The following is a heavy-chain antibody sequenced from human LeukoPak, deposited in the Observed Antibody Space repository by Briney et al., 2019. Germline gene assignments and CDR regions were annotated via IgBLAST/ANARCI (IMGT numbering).Heavy chain of an antibody. CDR1: GGSFSGYY. CDR3: ARGRVSSSTWYSTYSYFFYMDF. V-gene: IGHV4-34*01. CDR2: INHSGNT. J-gene: IGHJ6*03. D-gene: IGHD4-11*01. Sequence: SETLSLTCAVYGGSFSGYYWSWIRQPPGKGLEWIGEINHSGNTNSNPSLKSRVTMSVDTSKNQFSLKLNSVSAADTAVYFCARGRVSSSTWYSTYSYFFYMDFWGKGTTVTVSS.